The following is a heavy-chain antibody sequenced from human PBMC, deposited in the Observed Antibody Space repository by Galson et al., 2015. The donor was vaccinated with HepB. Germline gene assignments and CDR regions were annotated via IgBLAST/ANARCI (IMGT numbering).Heavy chain of an antibody. Sequence: SLRLSCAASGFTFSSYSMNWVRQAPGKGLEWVSSISSSSSYIYYADSVKGRFTISRDNAKNSLYLQMNSLRAEDTAVYYCARDLQLVSTYGMDVWGQGTTVTVSS. CDR2: ISSSSSYI. CDR3: ARDLQLVSTYGMDV. CDR1: GFTFSSYS. J-gene: IGHJ6*02. V-gene: IGHV3-21*01. D-gene: IGHD6-6*01.